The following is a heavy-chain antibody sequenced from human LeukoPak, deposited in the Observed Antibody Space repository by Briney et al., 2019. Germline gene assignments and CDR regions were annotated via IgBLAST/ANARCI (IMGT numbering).Heavy chain of an antibody. V-gene: IGHV4-34*01. J-gene: IGHJ4*02. CDR3: ARPFLRFSSGWHFDY. Sequence: SETLSLTCAVYGGSFSGYYWSWIRQPPGKGLEWIGEISHRGRTYYNLSLKSRVTISIDTSKNQFSLKLSSVTAADTAIYYCARPFLRFSSGWHFDYWGQGILVTVSS. CDR2: ISHRGRT. D-gene: IGHD6-19*01. CDR1: GGSFSGYY.